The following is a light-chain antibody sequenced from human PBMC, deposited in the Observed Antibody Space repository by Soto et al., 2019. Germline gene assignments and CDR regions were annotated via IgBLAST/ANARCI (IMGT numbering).Light chain of an antibody. CDR3: QQSYSTPIT. CDR1: QSISSY. Sequence: DIQIAQSPASVSSSVLDRFTITCRASQSISSYLNWYQQKPGKAPKLLIYAASSLQSGVPSRFSGSGSGTDFTLTISSLQPEDFATYYCQQSYSTPITFGQGTRLEIK. V-gene: IGKV1-39*01. J-gene: IGKJ5*01. CDR2: AAS.